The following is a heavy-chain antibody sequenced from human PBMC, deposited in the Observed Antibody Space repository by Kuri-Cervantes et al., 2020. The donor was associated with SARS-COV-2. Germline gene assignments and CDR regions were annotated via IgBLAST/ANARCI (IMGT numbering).Heavy chain of an antibody. CDR2: ISSNGGST. CDR1: GFTFSSYA. Sequence: GESLKISCAASGFTFSSYAMHWVRQAPGKGLEYVSAISSNGGSTYYANSVKGRFTISRDNSKNTLYLQMGSLRAEDMAVYYCARTTGPIFGVVTPYYYYYGMDVWGQGTTVTVSS. D-gene: IGHD3-3*01. V-gene: IGHV3-64*01. J-gene: IGHJ6*02. CDR3: ARTTGPIFGVVTPYYYYYGMDV.